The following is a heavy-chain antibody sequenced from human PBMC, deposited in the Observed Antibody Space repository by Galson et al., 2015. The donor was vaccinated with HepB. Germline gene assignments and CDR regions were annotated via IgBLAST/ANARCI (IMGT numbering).Heavy chain of an antibody. CDR3: AKDGPRGYHDAGYSGMDV. CDR1: GSNVSSNY. V-gene: IGHV3-53*04. D-gene: IGHD5-18*01. Sequence: SLRLSCAVSGSNVSSNYLSWVRQAPGKGLEWLSIIYSNGATYYADSVKGRFTISRHNSNNTIYLQLNNLRGDDSAIYYCAKDGPRGYHDAGYSGMDVWGQGTTVTVSS. CDR2: IYSNGAT. J-gene: IGHJ6*02.